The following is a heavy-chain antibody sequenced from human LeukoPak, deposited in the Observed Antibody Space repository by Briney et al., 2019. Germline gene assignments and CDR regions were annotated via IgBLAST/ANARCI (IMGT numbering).Heavy chain of an antibody. CDR1: GFTFSSYA. V-gene: IGHV3-23*01. Sequence: PGGSLRLSCAASGFTFSSYAMSWVRQAPGKGLEWVSAISGSGGSTYYADSVKGRFTISRDNSKNTLYLQMNSLRAEDTAVYYCAKFSDSSSWSAYDYWGQGTLVTVSS. J-gene: IGHJ4*02. CDR3: AKFSDSSSWSAYDY. D-gene: IGHD6-13*01. CDR2: ISGSGGST.